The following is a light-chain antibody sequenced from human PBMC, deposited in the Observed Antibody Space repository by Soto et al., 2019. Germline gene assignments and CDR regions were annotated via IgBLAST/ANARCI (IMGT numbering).Light chain of an antibody. J-gene: IGKJ4*01. CDR3: QQYNNWPRT. V-gene: IGKV3-15*01. CDR2: GAS. CDR1: QSVSSN. Sequence: EIVMTHSPATLSVSPGERATLSCRASQSVSSNLAWYQQKPGQAPRLLIYGASTRATGIPARFSGSGSGTEFTLTISSLQSEDFAVHYCQQYNNWPRTFGGGTKVDIK.